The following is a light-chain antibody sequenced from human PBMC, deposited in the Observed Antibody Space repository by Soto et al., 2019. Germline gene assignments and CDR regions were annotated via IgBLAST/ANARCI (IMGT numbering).Light chain of an antibody. CDR2: AAS. CDR1: ESISRH. J-gene: IGKJ5*01. CDR3: QQSYSTLSIT. Sequence: IQMTQSPSSLSASVGDRVTITCRASESISRHLNWYQQKPGKAPNLLIYAASSLQNGAPSRFSGSGSGPDFTLTISNLQPEDFATYYCQQSYSTLSITFGQGTRLEIK. V-gene: IGKV1-39*01.